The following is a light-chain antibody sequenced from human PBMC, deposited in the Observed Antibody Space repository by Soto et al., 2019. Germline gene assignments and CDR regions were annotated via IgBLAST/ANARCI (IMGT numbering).Light chain of an antibody. CDR1: QSVGFY. CDR3: QQYNSYSPIT. J-gene: IGKJ5*01. V-gene: IGKV3-11*01. Sequence: EIVLTQSPATLSLSPGERATLSCRASQSVGFYLGWYQQRPGQAPRLLIYDASNRAAGIPARFSGSGSGTEFTLTISSLQPDDFATYYCQQYNSYSPITFGQGTRLEIK. CDR2: DAS.